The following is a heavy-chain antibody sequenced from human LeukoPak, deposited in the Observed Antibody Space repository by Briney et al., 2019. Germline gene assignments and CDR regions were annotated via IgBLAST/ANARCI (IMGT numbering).Heavy chain of an antibody. CDR3: ARGAYPTPTSSVGY. CDR2: MNPNSGNT. Sequence: ASVKVSCKASGYTFTSYDINWVRQATGQGLEWMGWMNPNSGNTGYAQKFQGRVTMTRDTSISTAYMELSRLRSDDTAVYYCARGAYPTPTSSVGYWGQGTLVTVSS. CDR1: GYTFTSYD. V-gene: IGHV1-8*01. D-gene: IGHD2-15*01. J-gene: IGHJ4*02.